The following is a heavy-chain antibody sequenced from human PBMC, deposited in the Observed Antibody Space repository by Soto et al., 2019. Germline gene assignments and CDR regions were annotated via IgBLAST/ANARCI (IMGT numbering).Heavy chain of an antibody. V-gene: IGHV3-49*05. CDR3: TRDDYDFWSGYYTVDY. D-gene: IGHD3-3*01. J-gene: IGHJ4*02. CDR2: IRSKAYGGTT. CDR1: GFTFGDYA. Sequence: EVQLVESGGGLVKPGRSLILSCTASGFTFGDYAMSWFRQAPGKGLEWVGFIRSKAYGGTTEYAASVKGRFTISRDDSKSIEYLQMNRLKTEDTAVYYCTRDDYDFWSGYYTVDYWGQGTLVTVSS.